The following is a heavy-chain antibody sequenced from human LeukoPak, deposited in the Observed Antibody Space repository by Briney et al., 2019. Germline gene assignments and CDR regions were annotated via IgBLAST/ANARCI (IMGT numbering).Heavy chain of an antibody. D-gene: IGHD2-21*01. CDR1: GGSISSYY. J-gene: IGHJ4*02. V-gene: IGHV4-59*01. Sequence: SETLSLTCTVSGGSISSYYWSWIRQPPGKGLERIGYIYYSGSTNYNPSLKSRVTISVDTSKNQFSLKLSSVTAADTAVYYCARAPPLRTNGDYWGQGTLVTVSS. CDR3: ARAPPLRTNGDY. CDR2: IYYSGST.